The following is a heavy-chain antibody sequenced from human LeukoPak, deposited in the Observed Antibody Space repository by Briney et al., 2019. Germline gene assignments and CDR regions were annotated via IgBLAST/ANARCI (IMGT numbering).Heavy chain of an antibody. Sequence: SETLSLTCTVSGGSISSYYWSWIRLPPGKGLEWIGYLSKSGNTNYSPSLKSRVTISVDTSKNQFSLKLSSVTAADTAVYYCASGYDYVWGSYRPYGMDVWGQGTTVTVSS. D-gene: IGHD3-16*02. V-gene: IGHV4-4*08. CDR2: LSKSGNT. CDR1: GGSISSYY. CDR3: ASGYDYVWGSYRPYGMDV. J-gene: IGHJ6*02.